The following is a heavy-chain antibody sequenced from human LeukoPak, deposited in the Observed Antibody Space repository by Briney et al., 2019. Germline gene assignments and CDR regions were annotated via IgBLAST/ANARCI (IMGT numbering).Heavy chain of an antibody. CDR3: RYYGSGSYYTLDY. CDR2: IRYDGSNK. J-gene: IGHJ4*02. Sequence: GGSLRLSCAASGFTFSSYGMHWLRQAPGKGLEWVAFIRYDGSNKYYADSVKGRFTISRDNSKNTLYLQMNSLRAEDTAVYYCRYYGSGSYYTLDYWGQGTLVTVSS. V-gene: IGHV3-30*02. CDR1: GFTFSSYG. D-gene: IGHD3-10*01.